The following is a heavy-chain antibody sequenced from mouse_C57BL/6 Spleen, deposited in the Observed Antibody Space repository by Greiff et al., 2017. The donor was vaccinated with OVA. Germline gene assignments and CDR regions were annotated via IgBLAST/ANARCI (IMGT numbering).Heavy chain of an antibody. CDR2: IRLKSDNSAT. Sequence: EVLLVESGGGLVQPGGSMKLSCVASGFTFSNYWMNWVRQSPEQGLEWVAQIRLKSDNSATHYADSVKGRFTISRDDSKSSVYLQMNNLRAEDTGIYYCTAHWYFDVWGTGTTVTVSS. J-gene: IGHJ1*03. CDR3: TAHWYFDV. V-gene: IGHV6-3*01. CDR1: GFTFSNYW.